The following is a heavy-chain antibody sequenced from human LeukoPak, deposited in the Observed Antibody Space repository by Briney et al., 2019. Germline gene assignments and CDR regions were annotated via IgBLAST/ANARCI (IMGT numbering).Heavy chain of an antibody. V-gene: IGHV5-51*01. CDR1: GYSFTSFW. D-gene: IGHD3-10*01. CDR2: IYRGDSDA. J-gene: IGHJ5*02. CDR3: SRGLWFGSFDP. Sequence: GESLKISCKGSGYSFTSFWIGWVRQIAGKGLEWMGIIYRGDSDARYSPSFSGQLATSADKSISTACLQWSSLTASYTAVYDCSRGLWFGSFDPWGQGALGTAS.